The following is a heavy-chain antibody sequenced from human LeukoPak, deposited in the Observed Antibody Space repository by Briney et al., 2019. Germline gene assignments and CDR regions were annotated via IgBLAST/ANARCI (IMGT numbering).Heavy chain of an antibody. CDR1: GFTFSAYS. V-gene: IGHV3-48*04. CDR2: IHSTTSPI. Sequence: GGSLRLSCTASGFTFSAYSMNWVRQASGKGLEWVSYIHSTTSPIYYADSVKGRFTISRDNAKNSLNLQMSSLRAEDTAVYYCARDESPTRRDGYNYEGAFNIWGQGTMVTVSS. CDR3: ARDESPTRRDGYNYEGAFNI. D-gene: IGHD5-24*01. J-gene: IGHJ3*02.